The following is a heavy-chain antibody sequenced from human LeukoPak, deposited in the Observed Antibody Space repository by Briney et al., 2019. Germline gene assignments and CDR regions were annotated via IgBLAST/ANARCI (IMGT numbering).Heavy chain of an antibody. CDR1: GFTFSSYV. CDR3: AKDGKIAAAGSRGRRYFDY. V-gene: IGHV3-23*01. D-gene: IGHD6-13*01. Sequence: GGSLRLSCAVSGFTFSSYVMSWVRQAPGKGLEWVSAVSGSGVGTYYADSVKGRFTISRDNSKNTLHLQLNSLRVGDTAVYYCAKDGKIAAAGSRGRRYFDYWGQGTLVTVSS. CDR2: VSGSGVGT. J-gene: IGHJ4*02.